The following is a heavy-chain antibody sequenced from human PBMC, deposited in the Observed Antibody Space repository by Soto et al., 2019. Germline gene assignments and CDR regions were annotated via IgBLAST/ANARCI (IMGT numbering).Heavy chain of an antibody. CDR3: AKEALYCSGGSCYNWFDP. CDR2: ISWNSGSI. CDR1: GFTFDDYA. V-gene: IGHV3-9*01. J-gene: IGHJ5*02. D-gene: IGHD2-15*01. Sequence: EVQLVESGGGLVQPGRSLRLSGAASGFTFDDYAMHWVRQAPGKGLEWVSGISWNSGSIGYADSVKGRFTISRDNAKNSLYLQMNSLRAEDTALYYCAKEALYCSGGSCYNWFDPWGQGTLVTVSS.